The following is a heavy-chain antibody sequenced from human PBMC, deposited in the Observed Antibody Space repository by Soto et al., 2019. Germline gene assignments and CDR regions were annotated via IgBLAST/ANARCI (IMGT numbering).Heavy chain of an antibody. V-gene: IGHV3-74*01. Sequence: GGSLRLSCAASGFSFSNYWMHWVRQAPGKGLVLVSRINVEGTGTNYADSVKGRFTISRDNAKNTLYLQMNSLTAEDTAVYYYARVFDWKYGDWGQGTLVTVSS. CDR2: INVEGTGT. J-gene: IGHJ4*02. CDR3: ARVFDWKYGD. CDR1: GFSFSNYW. D-gene: IGHD1-7*01.